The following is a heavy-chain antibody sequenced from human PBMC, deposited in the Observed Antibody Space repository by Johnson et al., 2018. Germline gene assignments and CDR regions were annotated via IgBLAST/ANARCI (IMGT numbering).Heavy chain of an antibody. J-gene: IGHJ3*02. Sequence: VQLVESGGGLVQPGRSLRLSCAASRFSFSYYGIHWVRQAPGKGLEWVAVISYDGSKKYYADSVKGRFTISSDNSKNTLYLQMNSLRAEETAVYYCAKADAFDIWGQGTMVTVSS. CDR3: AKADAFDI. CDR2: ISYDGSKK. CDR1: RFSFSYYG. V-gene: IGHV3-30*18.